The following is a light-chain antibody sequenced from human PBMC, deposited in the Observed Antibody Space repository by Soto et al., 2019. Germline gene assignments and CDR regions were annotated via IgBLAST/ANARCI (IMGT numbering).Light chain of an antibody. CDR3: QQYNNWPPANT. CDR1: QSVSSN. CDR2: GAS. J-gene: IGKJ2*01. Sequence: EIVMTQSPATLSVSPGERATLSCGASQSVSSNLAWYQQKPGQAPRLLIYGASTRATGIPARFSGSGSGTEFTLTISSLQSEDFACYYCQQYNNWPPANTFGQGTKLEIK. V-gene: IGKV3-15*01.